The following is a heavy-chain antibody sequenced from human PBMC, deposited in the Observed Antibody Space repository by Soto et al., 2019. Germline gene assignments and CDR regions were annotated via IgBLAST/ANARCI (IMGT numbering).Heavy chain of an antibody. CDR3: ARYFWSGQLPFYFDQ. J-gene: IGHJ4*02. D-gene: IGHD3-3*01. CDR1: GYTFNSYG. V-gene: IGHV1-18*01. Sequence: QILLVQSGAEVKKPGASVKVSCKASGYTFNSYGVSWVRQAPGQGLEWMGWISAYNGNTKYSLNLQGRVTMTIDTTPSSAYLEVRSLRSDATAIYYCARYFWSGQLPFYFDQWGQGTLVTVSS. CDR2: ISAYNGNT.